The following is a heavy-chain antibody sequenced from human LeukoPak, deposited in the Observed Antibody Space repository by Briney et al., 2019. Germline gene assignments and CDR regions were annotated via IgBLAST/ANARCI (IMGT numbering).Heavy chain of an antibody. V-gene: IGHV1-46*01. CDR3: ARESTGDSYPLSFDY. Sequence: ASVKVSCKASGCTFTSYGISWVRQAPGQGLEWMEIINPSGGSTSYAQKFQGRVTMTRDTSTSTVYMELSSLRSEDTAVYYCARESTGDSYPLSFDYWGQGTLVTVSS. J-gene: IGHJ4*02. CDR2: INPSGGST. CDR1: GCTFTSYG. D-gene: IGHD7-27*01.